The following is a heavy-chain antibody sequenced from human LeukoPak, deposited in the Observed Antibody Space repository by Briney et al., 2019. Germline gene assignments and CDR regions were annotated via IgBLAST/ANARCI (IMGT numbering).Heavy chain of an antibody. D-gene: IGHD6-19*01. CDR3: AKLLTSGWRPIDY. V-gene: IGHV3-23*01. CDR1: GFTFSSYA. CDR2: ISGSGGST. J-gene: IGHJ4*02. Sequence: GGSLRLSCAASGFTFSSYAMSWVRQAPGKGLEWVSPISGSGGSTYYADSVKGRFTISRDNSKNTLYVQMSSLRAEDTAVYYCAKLLTSGWRPIDYWGQGTLVTVSS.